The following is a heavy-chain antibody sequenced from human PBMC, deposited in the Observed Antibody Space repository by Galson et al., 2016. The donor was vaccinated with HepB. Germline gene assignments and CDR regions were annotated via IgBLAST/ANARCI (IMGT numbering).Heavy chain of an antibody. Sequence: SLRLSCAASGFTVSDNYVSWFRQPPGKGLEWVSGIYASGRTFYADSVKGRFTIDNSKNTLFLQMNSLRVEDTAVYYCVGSHYRSSSDYWGQGTLVTVSS. V-gene: IGHV3-53*01. J-gene: IGHJ4*02. CDR3: VGSHYRSSSDY. D-gene: IGHD1-26*01. CDR1: GFTVSDNY. CDR2: IYASGRT.